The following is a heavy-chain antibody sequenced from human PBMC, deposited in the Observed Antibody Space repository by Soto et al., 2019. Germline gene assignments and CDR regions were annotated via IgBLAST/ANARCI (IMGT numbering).Heavy chain of an antibody. J-gene: IGHJ4*02. D-gene: IGHD2-15*01. CDR1: GYAMTNYA. CDR3: ARDCTGGSCFCIY. CDR2: INTYNGNS. Sequence: ASVKVYCKGSGYAMTNYAIGWGRQTPGQGPEWMGWINTYNGNSNYAQKFQGRVTMTTDTSTNTAYMELWSLTSDDTAVYYCARDCTGGSCFCIYWGQGTLVTVSS. V-gene: IGHV1-18*01.